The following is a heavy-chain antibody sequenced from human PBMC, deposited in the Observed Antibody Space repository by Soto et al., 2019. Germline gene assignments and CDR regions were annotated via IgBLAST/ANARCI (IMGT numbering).Heavy chain of an antibody. CDR3: ARTRSAWSDFHYYSLDV. D-gene: IGHD1-26*01. CDR2: ISYDSTKT. Sequence: TVGSLRLSCAASGFTFNSYGMHWVRQGPGNGLEWVAFISYDSTKTYYADSVKGRFTISRDNSNSALYVQMNSLTGEDTAVYYCARTRSAWSDFHYYSLDVWGQGTTVTSP. CDR1: GFTFNSYG. J-gene: IGHJ6*02. V-gene: IGHV3-30*03.